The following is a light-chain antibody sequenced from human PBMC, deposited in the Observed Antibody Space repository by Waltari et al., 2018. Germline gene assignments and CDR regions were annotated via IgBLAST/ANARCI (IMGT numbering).Light chain of an antibody. V-gene: IGKV1-33*01. J-gene: IGKJ1*01. CDR3: QRYKDRPRT. CDR1: QDIRNY. CDR2: DAS. Sequence: DIQMTQSPSSMSASVGDRVSITCQAIQDIRNYLSWYQQKPGKAPKLLIYDASNLETGVPSRFSGSASGTDCTFTISSLQPEDIATYYCQRYKDRPRTFGQGTKVEFK.